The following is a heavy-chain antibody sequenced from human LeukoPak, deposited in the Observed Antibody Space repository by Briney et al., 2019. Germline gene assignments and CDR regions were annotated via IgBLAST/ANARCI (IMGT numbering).Heavy chain of an antibody. CDR3: ARGPGITGIAPYFDY. J-gene: IGHJ4*02. CDR1: GFTFSSYG. CDR2: IWYDGSNK. D-gene: IGHD1-20*01. V-gene: IGHV3-33*01. Sequence: GGSLRLSRAASGFTFSSYGMHWVRQAPGKGLEWVAVIWYDGSNKYYADSVKGRFTISRDNSKNTLYLQMNSLRAEDTAVYYCARGPGITGIAPYFDYWGQGTLVTVSS.